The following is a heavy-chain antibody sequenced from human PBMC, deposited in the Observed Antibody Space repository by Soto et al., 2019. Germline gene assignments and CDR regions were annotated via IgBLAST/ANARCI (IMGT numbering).Heavy chain of an antibody. CDR3: ARHPSYCSGGSCLRNFDY. J-gene: IGHJ4*02. Sequence: PSETLSLTCTVSSGSISSSSYYWGWIRQPPGKGLEWIGSIYYSGSTYYNPSLKSRVTISVDTSKNQFSLKLSSVTAADTAVYYCARHPSYCSGGSCLRNFDYWGQGTLVTVSS. D-gene: IGHD2-15*01. V-gene: IGHV4-39*01. CDR1: SGSISSSSYY. CDR2: IYYSGST.